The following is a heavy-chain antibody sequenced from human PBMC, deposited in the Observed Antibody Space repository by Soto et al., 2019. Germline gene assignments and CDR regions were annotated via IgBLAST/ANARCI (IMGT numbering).Heavy chain of an antibody. Sequence: DVQLVESGGGLVQPGGSLRLSFAASGFTVSSNYMSWVRQAPGKGLEWVSVIYSGGSTYYADSVKGRFTISRDNSKNTLYLQMNSMRAEDTAVYYCARVPAAVLRDVWGQGTTVPVS. CDR2: IYSGGST. CDR1: GFTVSSNY. D-gene: IGHD2-2*01. CDR3: ARVPAAVLRDV. V-gene: IGHV3-66*01. J-gene: IGHJ6*02.